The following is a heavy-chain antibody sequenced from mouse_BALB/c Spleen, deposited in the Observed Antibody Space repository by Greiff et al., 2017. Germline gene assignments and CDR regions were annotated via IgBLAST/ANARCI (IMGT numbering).Heavy chain of an antibody. Sequence: LQQPGSELVRPGASVKLSCKASGYTFTSYWMHWVKQRHGQGLEWIGNIYPGSGSTNYDEKFKSKGTLTVDTSSSTAYMHLSSLTSDDSAVYYCTRRFYDWYFDDWGAGTTVTVSS. CDR2: IYPGSGST. D-gene: IGHD1-1*01. CDR1: GYTFTSYW. CDR3: TRRFYDWYFDD. J-gene: IGHJ1*01. V-gene: IGHV1S22*01.